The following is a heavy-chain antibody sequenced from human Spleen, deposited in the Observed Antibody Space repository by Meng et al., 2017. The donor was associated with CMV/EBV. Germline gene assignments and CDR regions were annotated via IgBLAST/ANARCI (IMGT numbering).Heavy chain of an antibody. CDR1: GFTFSDYY. V-gene: IGHV3-11*04. CDR2: ISNSGTTI. CDR3: ARRDYEPGGSNWFDP. Sequence: GESLKISCAASGFTFSDYYMSWIRQAPGKGLEWVSYISNSGTTIYCADSVKGRFTISRDNAKNSLYLQMNSLRAEDTAVYYCARRDYEPGGSNWFDPWGQGTLVTVSS. D-gene: IGHD4-17*01. J-gene: IGHJ5*02.